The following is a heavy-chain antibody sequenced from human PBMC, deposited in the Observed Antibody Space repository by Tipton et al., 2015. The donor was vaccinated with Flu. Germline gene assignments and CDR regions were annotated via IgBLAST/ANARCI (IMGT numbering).Heavy chain of an antibody. Sequence: SLRLSCAASGFTLSNYWMTWVRQPPGRGLEWVANINQDGSQKHYVDSVKGRFTISRDNPVNSMYLQMHSLRAEDTAAYYCVRAIYNSDNYSGQGTLVTVSS. D-gene: IGHD1-14*01. CDR3: VRAIYNSDNY. J-gene: IGHJ4*02. CDR1: GFTLSNYW. CDR2: INQDGSQK. V-gene: IGHV3-7*01.